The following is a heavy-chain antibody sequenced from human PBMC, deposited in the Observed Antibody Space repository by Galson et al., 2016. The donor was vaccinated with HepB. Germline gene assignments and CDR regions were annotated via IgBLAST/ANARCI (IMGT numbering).Heavy chain of an antibody. CDR3: AREYCGGSSCYSGQGFDI. CDR1: GFTFNTYA. Sequence: SLRLSCAVSGFTFNTYAMHWVRQAPGKGLEWVAVISYHGIHKYFADSVRGRFTISRDDSKNTMYLQMDNVRPEDTAVYYCAREYCGGSSCYSGQGFDIWGQGTMVTVSS. V-gene: IGHV3-30*04. J-gene: IGHJ3*02. CDR2: ISYHGIHK. D-gene: IGHD2-21*01.